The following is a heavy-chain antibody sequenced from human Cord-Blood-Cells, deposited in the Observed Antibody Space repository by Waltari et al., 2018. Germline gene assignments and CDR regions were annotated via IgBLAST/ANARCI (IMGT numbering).Heavy chain of an antibody. V-gene: IGHV4-31*03. J-gene: IGHJ4*02. CDR2: IYYSGST. CDR1: GGSISSGGYY. Sequence: QVQLQESGPGLVKPSQTLSLTCTVSGGSISSGGYYWRWIRQHPGKGLEWIGYIYYSGSTYYNPSLKSRVTISVDTSKNQFSLKLSSVTAADTAVYYCARLYYYDSSGYYFDYWGQGTLVTVSS. D-gene: IGHD3-22*01. CDR3: ARLYYYDSSGYYFDY.